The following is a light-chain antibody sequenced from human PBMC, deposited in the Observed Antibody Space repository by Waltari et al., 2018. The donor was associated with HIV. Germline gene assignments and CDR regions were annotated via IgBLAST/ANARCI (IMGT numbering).Light chain of an antibody. V-gene: IGLV2-14*03. CDR1: SSDVGGYHS. CDR2: DVS. Sequence: QSALTQPASVSGSPGPSITISCPGTSSDVGGYHSVAWYQQHPGKAPKLIIYDVSNRPSGVPYRFSGSKSGNTASLTISGLQAEDEADYYCKSKTSSSTPCVFGTGTKVTVL. CDR3: KSKTSSSTPCV. J-gene: IGLJ1*01.